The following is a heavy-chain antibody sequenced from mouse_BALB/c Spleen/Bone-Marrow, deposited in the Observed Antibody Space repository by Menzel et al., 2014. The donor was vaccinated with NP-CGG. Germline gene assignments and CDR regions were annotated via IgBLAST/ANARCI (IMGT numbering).Heavy chain of an antibody. CDR1: GYTFTTYF. J-gene: IGHJ4*01. V-gene: IGHV1S56*01. Sequence: QVQLKQSGPELVKPGASMRISCKASGYTFTTYFIHWVKQRPGQGLEWIGWIYPGNINIKYNENFKDKVTLTADKSSNTVHLQFSSLTSEDSAVYFCARGDYYRSVMDYWGQGTSVTVSS. CDR3: ARGDYYRSVMDY. D-gene: IGHD2-14*01. CDR2: IYPGNINI.